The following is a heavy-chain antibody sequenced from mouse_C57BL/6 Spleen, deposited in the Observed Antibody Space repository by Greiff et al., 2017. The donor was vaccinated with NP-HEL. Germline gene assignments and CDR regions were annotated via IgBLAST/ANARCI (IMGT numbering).Heavy chain of an antibody. J-gene: IGHJ1*03. Sequence: QVQLKESGAELVRPGASVTLSCKASGYTFTDYEMHWVKQTPVHGLEWIGAIDPETGGTAYNQKFKGKAILTADKSSSTAYMELRSLTSEDSAVYYCTRGYGSSYVDWYFDVWGTGTTVTVSS. CDR1: GYTFTDYE. V-gene: IGHV1-15*01. CDR3: TRGYGSSYVDWYFDV. CDR2: IDPETGGT. D-gene: IGHD1-1*01.